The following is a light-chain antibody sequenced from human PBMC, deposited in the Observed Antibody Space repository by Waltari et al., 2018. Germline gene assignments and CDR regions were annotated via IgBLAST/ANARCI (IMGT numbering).Light chain of an antibody. J-gene: IGKJ3*01. CDR2: WAS. CDR1: QSVLYSSNNKNY. Sequence: DIVMTQSPDSLAVLLDERATINCKYSQSVLYSSNNKNYLAWYQQKPGQPPKVLFYWASTRESGVPDRFSGSGSGTDFTLTISSLQAEDVAVYYCQQHYSSPFTFGPGTKVDIK. CDR3: QQHYSSPFT. V-gene: IGKV4-1*01.